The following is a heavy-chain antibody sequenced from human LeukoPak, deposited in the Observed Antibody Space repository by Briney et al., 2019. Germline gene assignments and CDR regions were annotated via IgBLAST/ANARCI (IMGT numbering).Heavy chain of an antibody. Sequence: SQTLSLTCTVSGGSISSGDYYWSWIRRHPGKGLEWIGYIYYSGSTYYNPSLKSRVTISVDTSKNQFSLKLSSVTAADTAVYYCARATAAEVSDYWGQGTLVTVSS. V-gene: IGHV4-31*03. CDR2: IYYSGST. D-gene: IGHD6-13*01. CDR1: GGSISSGDYY. J-gene: IGHJ4*02. CDR3: ARATAAEVSDY.